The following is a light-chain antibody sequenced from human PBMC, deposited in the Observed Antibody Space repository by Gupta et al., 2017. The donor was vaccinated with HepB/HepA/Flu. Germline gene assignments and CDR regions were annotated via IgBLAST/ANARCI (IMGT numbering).Light chain of an antibody. Sequence: EIVMTQSAATLSVSPGERATRTCSASQSVSSKLAWYQHKPDQAPRLLIYDASTSATGITARFSGSGSGREFTLTSISPQSEDFEVYYGQQDNNWRTFGQGTKMEI. J-gene: IGKJ2*01. CDR3: QQDNNWRT. V-gene: IGKV3-15*01. CDR1: QSVSSK. CDR2: DAS.